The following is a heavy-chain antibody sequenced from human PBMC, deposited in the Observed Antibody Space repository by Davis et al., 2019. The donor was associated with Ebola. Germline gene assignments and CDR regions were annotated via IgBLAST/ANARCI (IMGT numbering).Heavy chain of an antibody. Sequence: GGSLRLSCTASGFIFSYFGMHWVRQAPGKGLEWVAVISYDGSNKYYAESVKGRFTISRDNSKNTLYLQMNSLRAEDTAVYYCARDRTNGWDSYYYYLDVWGKGTTVTVSS. D-gene: IGHD6-19*01. CDR1: GFIFSYFG. CDR2: ISYDGSNK. J-gene: IGHJ6*03. V-gene: IGHV3-30*03. CDR3: ARDRTNGWDSYYYYLDV.